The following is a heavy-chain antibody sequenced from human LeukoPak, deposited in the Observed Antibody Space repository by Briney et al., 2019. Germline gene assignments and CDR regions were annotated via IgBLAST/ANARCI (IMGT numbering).Heavy chain of an antibody. J-gene: IGHJ6*04. Sequence: GGSLRLSCAASGFTFSGYSMNWGRQAPGKGLEWVSSISSSSSYIYYADSVKGRFTISRANAKNSLYLHMNSLRAEDTAVYYCAREPAGDGVYYYGMDVWGKGTTVAVCS. CDR3: AREPAGDGVYYYGMDV. CDR2: ISSSSSYI. D-gene: IGHD3-10*01. CDR1: GFTFSGYS. V-gene: IGHV3-21*01.